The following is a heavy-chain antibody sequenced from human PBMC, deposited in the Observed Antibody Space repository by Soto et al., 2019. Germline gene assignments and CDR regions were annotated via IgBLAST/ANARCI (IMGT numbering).Heavy chain of an antibody. CDR2: IYYSGST. CDR3: ARARAVAGQRDYYYYGMDV. V-gene: IGHV4-59*01. CDR1: GGSISSYY. J-gene: IGHJ6*02. Sequence: PSETLSLTCPVSGGSISSYYWSWIRQPPGKGLEWIGYIYYSGSTNYNPSLKSRVTISVDTSKNQFSLKLSSVTAADTAVYYCARARAVAGQRDYYYYGMDVWGQGTTVTVS. D-gene: IGHD6-19*01.